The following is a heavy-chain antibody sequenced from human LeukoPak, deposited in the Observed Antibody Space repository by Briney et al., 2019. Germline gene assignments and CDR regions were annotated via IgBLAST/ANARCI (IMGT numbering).Heavy chain of an antibody. CDR3: AGGVVPAAMVNYMDV. CDR1: GGSISSSSYY. V-gene: IGHV4-39*07. D-gene: IGHD2-2*01. J-gene: IGHJ6*03. Sequence: PSETLSLTCTVSGGSISSSSYYWRWIRQPPGKGLEWIGEINHSGSTNYNPSLKSRVTISVDTSKNQFSLKLSSVTAADTAVYYCAGGVVPAAMVNYMDVWGRGTTVTVSS. CDR2: INHSGST.